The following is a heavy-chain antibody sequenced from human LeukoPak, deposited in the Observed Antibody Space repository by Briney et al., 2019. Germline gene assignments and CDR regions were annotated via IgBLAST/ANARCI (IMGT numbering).Heavy chain of an antibody. CDR2: IYYNGNT. CDR1: GYFISSGYY. V-gene: IGHV4-38-2*02. Sequence: LETLSLTCTVSGYFISSGYYWGWIRQPPGKGLEWIGSIYYNGNTYYNPSLKSRVTISVDTSKNQFSLKLSSVTAADTAVYYCARAGPSIISAVDYGGRGTLVTVSS. J-gene: IGHJ4*02. CDR3: ARAGPSIISAVDY. D-gene: IGHD6-6*01.